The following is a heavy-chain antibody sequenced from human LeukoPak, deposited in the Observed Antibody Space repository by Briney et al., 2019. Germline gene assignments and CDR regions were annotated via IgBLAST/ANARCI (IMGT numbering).Heavy chain of an antibody. CDR1: GFTFSSYG. CDR3: AKEGRGGFDI. J-gene: IGHJ3*02. Sequence: GRSLRLACAASGFTFSSYGMHWVRQAPGKGLEWVAVISYDGSNKYYADSVKGRFTISRDNSKNTLYLQMNSLRPEDTAVYYCAKEGRGGFDIWGQGTMVTVSS. D-gene: IGHD3-16*01. CDR2: ISYDGSNK. V-gene: IGHV3-30*18.